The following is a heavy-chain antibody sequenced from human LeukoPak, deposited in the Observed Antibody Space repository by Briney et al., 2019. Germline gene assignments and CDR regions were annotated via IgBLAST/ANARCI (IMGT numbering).Heavy chain of an antibody. CDR3: AKLVGTGTTPTDY. CDR2: ISGSGSNT. D-gene: IGHD1-1*01. Sequence: LSLTCTVSGGSISSGDYYWTWVRQAPGKGLEWVSVISGSGSNTDCADSVKGRFTISRDNSKNTLSLQMNSLRAEDTAIYYCAKLVGTGTTPTDYWGQGTLVTVSS. V-gene: IGHV3-23*01. CDR1: GGSISSGDYY. J-gene: IGHJ4*02.